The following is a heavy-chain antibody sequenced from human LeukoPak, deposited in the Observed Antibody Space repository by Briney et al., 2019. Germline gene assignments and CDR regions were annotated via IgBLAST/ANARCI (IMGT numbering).Heavy chain of an antibody. D-gene: IGHD3-9*01. CDR2: IIPIFGTA. CDR3: ATATYYDILTGYYNVNYFDY. CDR1: GGTFSSYA. Sequence: SVKVSCKASGGTFSSYAISWVRQAPGQGLEWMGEIIPIFGTANYAQKFQGRVTITADKSTSTAYMELSSLRSEDTAVYYCATATYYDILTGYYNVNYFDYWGQGTLVTVSS. V-gene: IGHV1-69*06. J-gene: IGHJ4*02.